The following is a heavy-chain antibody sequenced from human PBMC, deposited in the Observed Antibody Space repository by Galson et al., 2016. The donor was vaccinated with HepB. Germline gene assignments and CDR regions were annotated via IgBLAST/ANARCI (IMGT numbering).Heavy chain of an antibody. Sequence: LTCSVSDGSIRSGNYYWSWIRQPAGKGLQWIGRIYTSENTNYHPSLRSRVTISVDTSKNQFSLKLNSVTAADTAVYFCARGDSSYCNGGKCQNYAMDVWGKGTTVTVSS. J-gene: IGHJ6*04. V-gene: IGHV4-61*02. CDR3: ARGDSSYCNGGKCQNYAMDV. CDR1: DGSIRSGNYY. CDR2: IYTSENT. D-gene: IGHD2-15*01.